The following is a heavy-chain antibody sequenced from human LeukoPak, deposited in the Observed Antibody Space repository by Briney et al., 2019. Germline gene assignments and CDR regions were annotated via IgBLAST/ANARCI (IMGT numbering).Heavy chain of an antibody. D-gene: IGHD3-16*02. J-gene: IGHJ5*02. CDR1: GGSISSNTYY. Sequence: SETLSLTCTVSGGSISSNTYYWGWIRQPPGKGLEWIGSIYYSGSTYYNPSLKSRVTMSVDTSKNQFSLKLSSVTAADTAVYYCARGLSSSYDYVWGSYPNNWFDPWGQGTLVTVSS. CDR3: ARGLSSSYDYVWGSYPNNWFDP. V-gene: IGHV4-39*07. CDR2: IYYSGST.